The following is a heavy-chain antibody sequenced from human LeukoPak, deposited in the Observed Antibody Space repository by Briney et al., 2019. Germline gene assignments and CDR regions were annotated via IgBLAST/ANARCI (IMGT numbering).Heavy chain of an antibody. V-gene: IGHV3-30*03. CDR2: ISYDGSNK. D-gene: IGHD1-26*01. CDR1: GFTFSSYW. J-gene: IGHJ4*02. CDR3: ARDYGRARYYFDY. Sequence: PGGSLRLSCAASGFTFSSYWMSWVRQAPGKGLEWVAVISYDGSNKYYADSVKGRFTISRDNSKNTLYLQMNSLRAEDTAVYYCARDYGRARYYFDYWGQGTLVTVSS.